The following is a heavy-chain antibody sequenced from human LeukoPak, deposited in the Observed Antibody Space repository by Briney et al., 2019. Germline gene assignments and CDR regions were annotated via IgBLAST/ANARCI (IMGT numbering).Heavy chain of an antibody. CDR3: ASRRDSSGYYSPFDY. V-gene: IGHV1-8*01. CDR2: MNPNSGNT. J-gene: IGHJ4*02. D-gene: IGHD3-22*01. CDR1: GYTFTSYD. Sequence: ASVKVSCKASGYTFTSYDINWVRQATGQGLEWMGWMNPNSGNTGYAQKFQGRVAITADKSTSTAYMELSSLRSEDTAVYYCASRRDSSGYYSPFDYWGQGTLVTVSS.